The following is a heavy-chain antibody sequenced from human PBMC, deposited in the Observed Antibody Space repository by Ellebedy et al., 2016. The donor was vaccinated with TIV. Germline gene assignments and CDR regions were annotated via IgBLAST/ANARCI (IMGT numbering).Heavy chain of an antibody. D-gene: IGHD1-26*01. CDR2: IYGGGGT. CDR1: GVSVSSDY. Sequence: GESLKISCAASGVSVSSDYMSWVRQAPGKAPEWVSIIYGGGGTYYADSVKARFTISRDNSKNILNLQMNSLRPEDTAVYFCARNTRPNSGSLWGQGTQVTVSS. V-gene: IGHV3-66*01. CDR3: ARNTRPNSGSL. J-gene: IGHJ4*02.